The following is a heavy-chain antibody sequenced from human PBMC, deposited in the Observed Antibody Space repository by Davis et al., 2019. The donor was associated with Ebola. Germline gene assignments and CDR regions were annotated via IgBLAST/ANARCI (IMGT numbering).Heavy chain of an antibody. CDR2: ISGSGGST. V-gene: IGHV3-23*01. CDR1: GFTFSSYA. D-gene: IGHD3-3*01. CDR3: ACGLPDFYGMDV. J-gene: IGHJ6*02. Sequence: GRSLRLSCAASGFTFSSYAMSWVRQAPGKGLEWVSAISGSGGSTYYADSVKGRFTISRDNSKNTLYLQMNSLRAEDTAVYYCACGLPDFYGMDVWGQGTTVTVSS.